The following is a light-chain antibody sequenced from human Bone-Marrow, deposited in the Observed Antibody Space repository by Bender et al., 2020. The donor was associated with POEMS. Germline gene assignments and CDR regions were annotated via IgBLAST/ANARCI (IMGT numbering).Light chain of an antibody. CDR1: SNDVGGHNY. CDR3: SSYAGNYIYV. J-gene: IGLJ1*01. V-gene: IGLV2-8*01. Sequence: SALTQPPSASGSPGQSVTISCTGTSNDVGGHNYVSWYRQYPGKAPQLLIYEVFKRPSGVPGRFSGSKSANTASLTVSGLQAEDEAEYYCSSYAGNYIYVFGSGTKVTVL. CDR2: EVF.